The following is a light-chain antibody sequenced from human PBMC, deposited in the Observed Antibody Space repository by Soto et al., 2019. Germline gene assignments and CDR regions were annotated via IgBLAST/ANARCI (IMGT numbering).Light chain of an antibody. V-gene: IGLV1-44*01. CDR2: SNN. Sequence: QSVLTQPPSASGTPVQRVTISGSGSSSNIGGNTVNWYQQFPGTAPKLLIYSNNQRPSGVPDRFSGSKGGTSASLAITGLQSEDESDYYCAAWDDSLNGPVFGGGTKLTVL. J-gene: IGLJ3*02. CDR3: AAWDDSLNGPV. CDR1: SSNIGGNT.